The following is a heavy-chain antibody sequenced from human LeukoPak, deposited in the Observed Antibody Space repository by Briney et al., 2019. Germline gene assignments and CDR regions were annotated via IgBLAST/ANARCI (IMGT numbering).Heavy chain of an antibody. CDR3: ARVWYDFWSGSSIWFDP. D-gene: IGHD3-3*01. Sequence: SETLSLTCTVSGGSISSYYWSWIRQPAGKGLEWIGRIYTSGSTNYNPSLKSRVTMSVDMSKNQFSLKLSSVTAADTAVYYCARVWYDFWSGSSIWFDPWGQGTLVTVSS. V-gene: IGHV4-4*07. CDR2: IYTSGST. J-gene: IGHJ5*02. CDR1: GGSISSYY.